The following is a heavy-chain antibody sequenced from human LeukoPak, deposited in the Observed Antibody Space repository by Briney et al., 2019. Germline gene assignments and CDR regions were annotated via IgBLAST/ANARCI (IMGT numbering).Heavy chain of an antibody. CDR2: IYHSGST. V-gene: IGHV4-38-2*02. Sequence: SETLSLTCTVSGYSISSGYYWGWIRQPPGKGLEWIGSIYHSGSTYYNPSLKSRVTISVDTSKKQFSLNLNSVTAADTAVYYCARAVSRYFDWLSPNSFDYWGQGTLVTVSS. D-gene: IGHD3-9*01. CDR1: GYSISSGYY. CDR3: ARAVSRYFDWLSPNSFDY. J-gene: IGHJ4*02.